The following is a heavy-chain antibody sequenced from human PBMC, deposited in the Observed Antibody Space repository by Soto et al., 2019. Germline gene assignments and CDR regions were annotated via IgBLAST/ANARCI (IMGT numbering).Heavy chain of an antibody. CDR3: AREYSSSRYFDY. CDR2: IQSDGGST. Sequence: GGSLRLSCAASGFTFSSYWMHWVRQAPGKGLVWVSRIQSDGGSTSYADSVKGRFTISGDNAKNTLFLQMNSLRAEDTAVYYCAREYSSSRYFDYWGQGTLVTVSS. CDR1: GFTFSSYW. J-gene: IGHJ4*02. V-gene: IGHV3-74*01. D-gene: IGHD6-6*01.